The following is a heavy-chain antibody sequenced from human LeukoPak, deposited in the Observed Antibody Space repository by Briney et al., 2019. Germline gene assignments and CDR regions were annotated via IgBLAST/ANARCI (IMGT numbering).Heavy chain of an antibody. CDR3: AGDWSYYGSGSFDY. D-gene: IGHD3-10*01. Sequence: GGCLGVSPAASGFTLSSNKLYWVRQGPGKGREWGSDFISSGSSIDYTECVKCGFSMYRDKGKISLHLPMNSLTAEDTAFYYCAGDWSYYGSGSFDYWGQGTPVTVSS. CDR1: GFTLSSNK. J-gene: IGHJ4*02. CDR2: FISSGSSI. V-gene: IGHV3-48*03.